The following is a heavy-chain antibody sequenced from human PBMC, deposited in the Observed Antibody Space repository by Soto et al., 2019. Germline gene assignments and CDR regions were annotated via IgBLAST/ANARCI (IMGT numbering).Heavy chain of an antibody. CDR1: GYTFTSYA. CDR3: ARVGAGIVGGMDV. J-gene: IGHJ6*02. Sequence: QVQLVQSGAEVKKPGASVKVSCKASGYTFTSYAMHWVRQAPGQRLEWMGWINVGNGNTKYSQKFQGRVTITRDTSASTAYMELRSLRSEDTAVYYCARVGAGIVGGMDVWGQGTTVTVSS. CDR2: INVGNGNT. V-gene: IGHV1-3*01. D-gene: IGHD2-15*01.